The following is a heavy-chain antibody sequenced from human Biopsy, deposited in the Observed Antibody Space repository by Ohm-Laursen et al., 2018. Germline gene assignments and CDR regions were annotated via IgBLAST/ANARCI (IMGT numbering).Heavy chain of an antibody. CDR1: GFIFSTYT. D-gene: IGHD2-2*01. CDR2: ISSRSSDI. V-gene: IGHV3-21*01. J-gene: IGHJ6*02. Sequence: SLRISCAASGFIFSTYTMNWVRQAPGEGLEWVSSISSRSSDIYYADSVRGRFTISRDNAKNSLFLHMNSLRAEDTAVYYCARESALKWYQSLSYFSGMDVWGQGTTVTVSS. CDR3: ARESALKWYQSLSYFSGMDV.